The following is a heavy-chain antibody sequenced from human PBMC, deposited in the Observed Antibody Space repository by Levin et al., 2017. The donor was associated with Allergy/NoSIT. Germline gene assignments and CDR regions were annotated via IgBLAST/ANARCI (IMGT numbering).Heavy chain of an antibody. J-gene: IGHJ4*02. D-gene: IGHD3-16*02. V-gene: IGHV3-48*03. CDR3: ARGGDYVWGSYRYPFDY. CDR2: ISSSGSTI. CDR1: GFTFSSYE. Sequence: GGSLRLSCAASGFTFSSYEMNWVRQAPGKGLEWVSYISSSGSTIYYADSVKGRFTISRDNAKNSLYLQMNSLRAEDTAVYYCARGGDYVWGSYRYPFDYWGQGTLVTVSS.